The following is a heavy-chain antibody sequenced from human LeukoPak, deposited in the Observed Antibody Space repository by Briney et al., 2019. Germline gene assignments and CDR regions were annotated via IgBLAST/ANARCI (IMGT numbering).Heavy chain of an antibody. Sequence: ASVKASCKASGYTFTSYGISWVRQAPGQGLEWMGWISAYNGNTNYAQKLQGRVTMTTDTSTSTAYMELRSLRSDDTAVYYCARDLSPDCSGGSCYSGIIDYWGQGTLVAVSS. D-gene: IGHD2-15*01. CDR2: ISAYNGNT. J-gene: IGHJ4*02. CDR1: GYTFTSYG. V-gene: IGHV1-18*01. CDR3: ARDLSPDCSGGSCYSGIIDY.